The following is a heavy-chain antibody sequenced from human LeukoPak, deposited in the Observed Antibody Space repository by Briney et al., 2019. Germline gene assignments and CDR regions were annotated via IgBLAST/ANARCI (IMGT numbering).Heavy chain of an antibody. J-gene: IGHJ4*02. CDR2: IHSTGDT. D-gene: IGHD2-2*01. V-gene: IGHV4-59*11. CDR3: ARFSSGCSTASCYLDY. Sequence: SETLSLTCTVSGGSITDHYWSWIRQPPGKGLELTGHIHSTGDTFYKPSLKSRITISLDTSRNQFSLRLSSVTAADTAVYYCARFSSGCSTASCYLDYWGQGTLVTVSS. CDR1: GGSITDHY.